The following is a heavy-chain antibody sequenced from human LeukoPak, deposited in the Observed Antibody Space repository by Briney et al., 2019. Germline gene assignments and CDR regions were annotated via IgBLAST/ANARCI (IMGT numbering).Heavy chain of an antibody. Sequence: SETLSLTCAVYGGSFSGYYWSWIRQPPGKGLEWIGEINHSGSTNYNPSLKSRVTISVDTSKNQFSLKLSSVTAADTAVYYCARERGEYCSGGSCYLFDYWGQGTLVTVSS. CDR3: ARERGEYCSGGSCYLFDY. V-gene: IGHV4-34*01. CDR2: INHSGST. CDR1: GGSFSGYY. J-gene: IGHJ4*02. D-gene: IGHD2-15*01.